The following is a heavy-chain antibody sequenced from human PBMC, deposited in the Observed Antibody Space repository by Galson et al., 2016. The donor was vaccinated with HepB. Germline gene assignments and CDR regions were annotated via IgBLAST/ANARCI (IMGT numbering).Heavy chain of an antibody. CDR1: RFPFSSYV. D-gene: IGHD6-13*01. J-gene: IGHJ4*02. Sequence: SLRLSCAASRFPFSSYVLSWVRQAPGKGLGWVSVISAASNTYYTDTVKGRFTISRDNSKNTLYLQMNSLREEGTAMYYCKTAAVGPSASDYRGQGTLFTVSS. CDR2: ISAASNT. V-gene: IGHV3-23*01. CDR3: KTAAVGPSASDY.